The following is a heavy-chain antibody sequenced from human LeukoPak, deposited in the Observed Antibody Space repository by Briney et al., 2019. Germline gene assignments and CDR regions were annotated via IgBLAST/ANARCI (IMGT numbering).Heavy chain of an antibody. CDR2: INPSGGIT. CDR3: ARGYYYDSSAGPSEY. D-gene: IGHD3-22*01. Sequence: ASVKVSCKASGYTFTAYYMHWVRQAPGQGLGWMGIINPSGGITGYAQKFQGRVTMARDTSTSTVYMELSSLGSEDTAVYYCARGYYYDSSAGPSEYWGQGTLVTVSS. CDR1: GYTFTAYY. J-gene: IGHJ4*02. V-gene: IGHV1-46*01.